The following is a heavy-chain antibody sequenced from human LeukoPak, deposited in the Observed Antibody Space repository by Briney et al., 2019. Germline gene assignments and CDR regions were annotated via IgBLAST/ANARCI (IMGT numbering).Heavy chain of an antibody. V-gene: IGHV3-30*02. CDR3: AKDGVVVVPAASPYYYYMDV. CDR1: GFTFSAYW. J-gene: IGHJ6*03. CDR2: IRYDGSNK. Sequence: GGSLRLSCAASGFTFSAYWMHWVRQAPGKGLEWVAFIRYDGSNKYYADSVKGRFTISRDNSKNTLYLQMNSLRAEDTAVYYCAKDGVVVVPAASPYYYYMDVWGKGTTVTVSS. D-gene: IGHD2-2*01.